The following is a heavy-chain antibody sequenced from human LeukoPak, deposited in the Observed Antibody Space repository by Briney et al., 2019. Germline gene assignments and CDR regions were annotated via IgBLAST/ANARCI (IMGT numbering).Heavy chain of an antibody. CDR3: ARDRSNLEWELLSGTDAFDI. V-gene: IGHV1-2*02. CDR2: IDPNSGGT. D-gene: IGHD1-26*01. CDR1: GYTFTGYY. Sequence: GASVKVSCKASGYTFTGYYMHWVRQAPGQGLEWMGWIDPNSGGTYYAQKFQGRVSMTRDTSISTAYMELSSLRSEDTAVYYCARDRSNLEWELLSGTDAFDIWGQGTMVTVSS. J-gene: IGHJ3*02.